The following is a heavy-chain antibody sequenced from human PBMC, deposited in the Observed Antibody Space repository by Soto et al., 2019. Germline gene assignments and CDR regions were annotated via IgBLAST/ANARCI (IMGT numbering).Heavy chain of an antibody. V-gene: IGHV4-34*01. J-gene: IGHJ4*02. CDR1: NGSLSGFY. CDR2: IKDTGST. CDR3: ASGRN. Sequence: QVQLQQWGAGLLRPSETLSLTCAVFNGSLSGFYWSWIRQPPGKGLEWLGEIKDTGSTNYNPSLKSRVIMSLDKSKRQFSLKLSSVTAADTAIYYCASGRNWGQGTLVTVSS.